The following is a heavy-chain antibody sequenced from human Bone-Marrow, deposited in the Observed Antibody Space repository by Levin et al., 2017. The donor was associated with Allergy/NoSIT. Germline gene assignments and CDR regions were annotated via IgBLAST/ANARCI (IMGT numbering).Heavy chain of an antibody. CDR1: DDSISSSNW. CDR3: ARRNVLAPGEDWFDP. D-gene: IGHD7-27*01. CDR2: IYHSGST. V-gene: IGHV4-4*02. J-gene: IGHJ5*02. Sequence: TSQTLSLTCGVSDDSISSSNWWTWVRQPPGKGLEWIGEIYHSGSTNYNPSLKSRVTISVEKSKNQFSLKLSSVTAADTAVYYCARRNVLAPGEDWFDPWGQGILVTVSS.